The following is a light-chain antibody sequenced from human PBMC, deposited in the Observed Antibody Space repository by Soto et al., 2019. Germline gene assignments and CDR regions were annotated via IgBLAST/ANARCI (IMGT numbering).Light chain of an antibody. CDR1: QGISSY. Sequence: IQLTQSPSSLSAAGGDRVASSCRGSQGISSYLAWYQQKPGKAPKLLIYAASTLQSGVPSRFGGSGYATDFTLPISPPQPEDFATYYCQQLNSYPFTFGQGTRLEI. CDR3: QQLNSYPFT. J-gene: IGKJ5*01. V-gene: IGKV1-9*01. CDR2: AAS.